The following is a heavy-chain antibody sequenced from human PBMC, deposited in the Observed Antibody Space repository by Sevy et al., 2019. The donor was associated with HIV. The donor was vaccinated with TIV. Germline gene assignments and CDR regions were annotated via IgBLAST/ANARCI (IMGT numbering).Heavy chain of an antibody. CDR2: IRYDGSNK. J-gene: IGHJ6*02. Sequence: GGSLRLSCAASGFTFSSYGMHWVRQAPGKGLEWVAFIRYDGSNKYYADSVKGRFTISRDNSKNTLYLQMNSLRAEDTAVYYCAKEGGYSYVSKGAYYYYYYGMDVWGQGTTVTVSS. V-gene: IGHV3-30*02. CDR3: AKEGGYSYVSKGAYYYYYYGMDV. CDR1: GFTFSSYG. D-gene: IGHD5-18*01.